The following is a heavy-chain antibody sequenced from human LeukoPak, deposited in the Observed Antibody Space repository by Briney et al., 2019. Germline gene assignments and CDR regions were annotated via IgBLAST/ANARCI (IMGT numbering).Heavy chain of an antibody. V-gene: IGHV1-69*06. CDR1: GGTFSSYA. Sequence: SVKVSCKASGGTFSSYAISWVRQAPGQGLEWMGRIIPIFGTANYAQKFQGRVTITADKSTSTAYMELSSLRSEDTAVYYCARDSPMGSGWPLDYWGQGTLVTVSS. J-gene: IGHJ4*02. D-gene: IGHD6-19*01. CDR2: IIPIFGTA. CDR3: ARDSPMGSGWPLDY.